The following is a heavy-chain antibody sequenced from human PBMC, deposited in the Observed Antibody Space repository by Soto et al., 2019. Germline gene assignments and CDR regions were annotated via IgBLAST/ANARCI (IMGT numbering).Heavy chain of an antibody. CDR2: MNGDGTYI. Sequence: EVQLVESGGALVQPGGSLRLSCAVSGFTFGPWWMHWVRQVPGKGLVWVSRMNGDGTYITYGDFAKGRFTISRDNAKNTLFLQMNSLRAEDTAVYYCVRENYFGLDRRGQGTLVTVSS. D-gene: IGHD1-7*01. J-gene: IGHJ5*02. V-gene: IGHV3-74*01. CDR1: GFTFGPWW. CDR3: VRENYFGLDR.